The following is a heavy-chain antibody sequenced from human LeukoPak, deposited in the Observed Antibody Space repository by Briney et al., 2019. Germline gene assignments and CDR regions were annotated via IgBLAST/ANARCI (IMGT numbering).Heavy chain of an antibody. CDR1: GGSISSSSYY. V-gene: IGHV4-39*01. D-gene: IGHD4-11*01. Sequence: NPSETLSLTCTVSGGSISSSSYYWGWIRQPPGKGLEWIGGIYYSGSPYYNPSLESRVTISVDTSKNQFSLKLSSVTAADTAVYYCASTVTTLVYRFLTRGYWGQGTLVTVSS. J-gene: IGHJ4*02. CDR2: IYYSGSP. CDR3: ASTVTTLVYRFLTRGY.